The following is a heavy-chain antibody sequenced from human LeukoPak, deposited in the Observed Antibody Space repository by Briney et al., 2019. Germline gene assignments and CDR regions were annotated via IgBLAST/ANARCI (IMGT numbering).Heavy chain of an antibody. CDR3: ARRYSTGDFDY. Sequence: ASVKVSCKASGYTFNSYGITWVRQAPGQGLEWMGRTTVYNGHTNYAQKFQGRVTMTTDTSTSTAFLELTSLRSDDTAVYYCARRYSTGDFDYWGQGTLITVSS. CDR2: TTVYNGHT. V-gene: IGHV1-18*01. CDR1: GYTFNSYG. D-gene: IGHD5-18*01. J-gene: IGHJ4*02.